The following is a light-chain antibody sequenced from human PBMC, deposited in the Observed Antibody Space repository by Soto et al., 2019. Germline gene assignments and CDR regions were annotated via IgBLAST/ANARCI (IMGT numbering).Light chain of an antibody. Sequence: DIQMTQSPSSLSASVGDRVTITCRASQGISNSLAWYQQEPGKVPKLLIYDASTLQSGVSSRFSGSGSGTDFTLTISSLQPEDVATYYCQKYDSAPEAFGQWTKVEIK. CDR2: DAS. CDR3: QKYDSAPEA. V-gene: IGKV1-27*01. J-gene: IGKJ1*01. CDR1: QGISNS.